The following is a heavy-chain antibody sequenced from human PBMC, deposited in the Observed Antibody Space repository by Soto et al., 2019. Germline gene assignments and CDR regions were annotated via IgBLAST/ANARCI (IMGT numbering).Heavy chain of an antibody. D-gene: IGHD3-3*01. Sequence: EVQLVESGGGLVQPGGSLGLSCAASGFTFSSYSMNWVRQAPGKGLEWVSYISSGSSTIYYADSVKGRITISRDNAKTSLYPQMHSLRDGATGVYCCAMESTALNWIDPGGQGTLVTVSS. J-gene: IGHJ5*02. CDR1: GFTFSSYS. CDR3: AMESTALNWIDP. CDR2: ISSGSSTI. V-gene: IGHV3-48*02.